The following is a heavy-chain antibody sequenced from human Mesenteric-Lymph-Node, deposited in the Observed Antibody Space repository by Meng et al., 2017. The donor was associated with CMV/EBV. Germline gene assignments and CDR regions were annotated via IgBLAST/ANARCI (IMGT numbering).Heavy chain of an antibody. V-gene: IGHV1-69*10. CDR3: ARGRDWGYCSSTSCYTGGYYYGMDV. J-gene: IGHJ6*02. CDR1: GGTFSSYA. CDR2: IIPILGIA. D-gene: IGHD2-2*02. Sequence: SVKVSCKASGGTFSSYAISWVRQAPGQGLEWMGGIIPILGIANYAQKFQGRVTITADKSTSTAYMELSSLRSEDTTVYYCARGRDWGYCSSTSCYTGGYYYGMDVWGQGTTVTVSS.